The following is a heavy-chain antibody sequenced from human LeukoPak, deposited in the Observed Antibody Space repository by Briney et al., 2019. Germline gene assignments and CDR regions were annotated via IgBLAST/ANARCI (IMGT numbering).Heavy chain of an antibody. Sequence: ASVKVSCKASGGTFSSYAISWVRQAPGQGLEWMGRIIPILGIANYAQKFQGRVTITADKSTSTAYMELSSLRSEDTAVYYCARAGVRAYCGGDCESGYYYGMDVWGQGTTVTVSS. V-gene: IGHV1-69*04. J-gene: IGHJ6*02. CDR1: GGTFSSYA. CDR3: ARAGVRAYCGGDCESGYYYGMDV. CDR2: IIPILGIA. D-gene: IGHD2-21*02.